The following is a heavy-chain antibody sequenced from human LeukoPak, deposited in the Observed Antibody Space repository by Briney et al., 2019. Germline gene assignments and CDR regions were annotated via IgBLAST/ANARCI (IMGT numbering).Heavy chain of an antibody. D-gene: IGHD1-1*01. J-gene: IGHJ4*02. CDR2: IYYSGST. CDR3: AREYNWNEDY. CDR1: GGSISSSSYY. V-gene: IGHV4-39*02. Sequence: PSETLSLTCTVSGGSISSSSYYWGWIRQPPGKGLEWIGSIYYSGSTYYNPSLKSRVTISVDTSKNQFSLKLSSVTAAGTAVYYCAREYNWNEDYWGQGTLVTVSS.